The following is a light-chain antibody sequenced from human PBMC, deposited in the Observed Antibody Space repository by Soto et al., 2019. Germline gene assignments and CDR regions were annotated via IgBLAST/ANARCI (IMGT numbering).Light chain of an antibody. Sequence: ALTQPPSVSGAPGQSVTISCPGSSSNIGAGYDVHWYQQLPGTAPKLLIYGNSNRPSGVPDRFSGSKSGTSASLAITGLQAEDEADYYCQSYDSSLSGVVFGGGTQLTVL. V-gene: IGLV1-40*01. CDR3: QSYDSSLSGVV. CDR1: SSNIGAGYD. J-gene: IGLJ2*01. CDR2: GNS.